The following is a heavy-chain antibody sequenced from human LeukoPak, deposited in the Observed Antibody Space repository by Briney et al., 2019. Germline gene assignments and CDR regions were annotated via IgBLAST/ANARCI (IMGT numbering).Heavy chain of an antibody. V-gene: IGHV3-66*02. CDR3: ARDPRRRYYYDSSDQGAFDI. J-gene: IGHJ3*02. Sequence: GGSLRLSCAASGFTFSSNYMSWVRQAPGKGLEWVSVVYSGGSTYYADSVKDRFTISSADTNNSMYLQMNSLRAEDTAVYYCARDPRRRYYYDSSDQGAFDIWGQGTMVTVSS. D-gene: IGHD3-22*01. CDR1: GFTFSSNY. CDR2: VYSGGST.